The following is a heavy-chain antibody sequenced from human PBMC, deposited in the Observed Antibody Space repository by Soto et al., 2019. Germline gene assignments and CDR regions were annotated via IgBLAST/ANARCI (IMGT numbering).Heavy chain of an antibody. J-gene: IGHJ4*02. CDR3: ARDGTYNWV. V-gene: IGHV3-66*01. Sequence: EVQLVESGGGLVQPGGSLRLSCAASGFTVSNNYMRWVRQAPGKGLEWVSLIYSGGATYYADSVKGRFTISGDNSKNPLYLKMNSMSAEDTAVYYCARDGTYNWVGGQGILVTVSS. CDR1: GFTVSNNY. CDR2: IYSGGAT. D-gene: IGHD1-20*01.